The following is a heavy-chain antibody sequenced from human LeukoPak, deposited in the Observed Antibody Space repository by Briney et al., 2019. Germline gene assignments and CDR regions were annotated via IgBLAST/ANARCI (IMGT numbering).Heavy chain of an antibody. V-gene: IGHV3-23*01. Sequence: GGSLRLSCAASGFTFSSYWMSWVRQAPGKGLEWVSAISGSGGSTYYADSVKGRFTISRDNSKNTLYLQMNSLRAEDTAVYYCAKIPRVVGAPDYWGQGTLDTVSS. J-gene: IGHJ4*02. CDR3: AKIPRVVGAPDY. D-gene: IGHD2-15*01. CDR2: ISGSGGST. CDR1: GFTFSSYW.